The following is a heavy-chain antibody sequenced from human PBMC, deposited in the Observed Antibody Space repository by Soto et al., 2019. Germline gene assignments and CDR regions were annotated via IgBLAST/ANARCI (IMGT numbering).Heavy chain of an antibody. CDR2: ISAYNGNT. D-gene: IGHD3-22*01. J-gene: IGHJ6*03. CDR1: GYTFTSYG. V-gene: IGHV1-18*01. Sequence: ASVKVSCKASGYTFTSYGISWVRQAPGQGLEWMGWISAYNGNTNYAQKLQGRVTMATDTSTSTAYMELRSLRSDDTAVYYCARLFYYPYFYYYYMDVCGKGTTVPVSS. CDR3: ARLFYYPYFYYYYMDV.